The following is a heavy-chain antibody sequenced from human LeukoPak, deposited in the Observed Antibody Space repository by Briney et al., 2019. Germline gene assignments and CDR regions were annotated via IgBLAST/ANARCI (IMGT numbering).Heavy chain of an antibody. D-gene: IGHD6-13*01. CDR3: AREVGGQQLALDY. V-gene: IGHV4-34*01. J-gene: IGHJ4*02. CDR2: INHSGST. Sequence: PSETLSLTCAVYGGSFSGYYWSWIRQPPGKGLEWIGEINHSGSTNYNPSLKSRVTISVDTSKNQFSLKLSSVTAADTAVYYCAREVGGQQLALDYWGQGTLVTVSS. CDR1: GGSFSGYY.